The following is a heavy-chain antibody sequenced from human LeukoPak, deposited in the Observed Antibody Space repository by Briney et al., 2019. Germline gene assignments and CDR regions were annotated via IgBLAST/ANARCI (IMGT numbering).Heavy chain of an antibody. CDR3: ARVRVLSLLGPLFDY. J-gene: IGHJ4*02. D-gene: IGHD2-21*01. Sequence: LRLSCAASGFTFSSYWMSWVRQAPGKGLEWIGEINHSGSTNYNPSLKSRVTISVDTSKNQFSLKLSSVTAADTAVYYCARVRVLSLLGPLFDYWGQGTLVTVSS. CDR1: GFTFSSYW. CDR2: INHSGST. V-gene: IGHV4-34*01.